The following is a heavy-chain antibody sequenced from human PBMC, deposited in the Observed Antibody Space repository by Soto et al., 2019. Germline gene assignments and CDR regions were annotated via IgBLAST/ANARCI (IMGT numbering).Heavy chain of an antibody. Sequence: GASVKVSCKASGGTFSSYAISWVRQAPGQGLEWMGGIIPIFGTANYAQKFQGRVTITADEPTSTAYMELSSLRSEDTAVYYCAREMRYSGSYYPLYNWFDPWGQGTLVTVSS. CDR1: GGTFSSYA. V-gene: IGHV1-69*13. J-gene: IGHJ5*02. CDR2: IIPIFGTA. CDR3: AREMRYSGSYYPLYNWFDP. D-gene: IGHD1-26*01.